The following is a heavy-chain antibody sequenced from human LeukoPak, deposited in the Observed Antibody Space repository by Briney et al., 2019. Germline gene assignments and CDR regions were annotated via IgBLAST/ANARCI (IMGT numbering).Heavy chain of an antibody. CDR1: GGSISGADYF. CDR3: ARGRMTMVRGVIRGPFFDY. D-gene: IGHD3-10*01. Sequence: SETLSLTFTVSGGSISGADYFWSWIRQSSGKGLEWIGYIQSSGSTYYNPSLKSRVTISVDTSKNRFSLKLTSVTAADTAVYYCARGRMTMVRGVIRGPFFDYWGQGTLVTVSS. V-gene: IGHV4-31*03. CDR2: IQSSGST. J-gene: IGHJ4*02.